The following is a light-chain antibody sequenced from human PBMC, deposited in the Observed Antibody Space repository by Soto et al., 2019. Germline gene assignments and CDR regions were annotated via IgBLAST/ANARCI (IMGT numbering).Light chain of an antibody. V-gene: IGKV1-39*01. CDR2: AAY. CDR3: QQSYDMPWT. CDR1: QSISSY. Sequence: DIQLTPSPSSLSASVGDTVTITCRTSQSISSYLSWYQQKPGKAPKLLIYAAYTLQSGVPSRFSGSGSGTEFTLTISSLQPEDFAAYYCQQSYDMPWTFGQGTKVDIK. J-gene: IGKJ1*01.